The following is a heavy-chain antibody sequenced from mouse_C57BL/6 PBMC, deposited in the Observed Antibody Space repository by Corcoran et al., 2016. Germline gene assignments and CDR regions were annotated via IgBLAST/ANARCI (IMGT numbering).Heavy chain of an antibody. J-gene: IGHJ2*01. Sequence: QVQLQQSGAELVKPGASLKISCKASGYAFSSYWMNWVKQRPGKGLEWIRQIYPGDGDTNYNGKFKGKATLTADKSSSTAYMQLSSLTSEDSAVYFCARQEPQTYFDYWGQGTTLTVSS. CDR2: IYPGDGDT. CDR1: GYAFSSYW. CDR3: ARQEPQTYFDY. V-gene: IGHV1-80*01.